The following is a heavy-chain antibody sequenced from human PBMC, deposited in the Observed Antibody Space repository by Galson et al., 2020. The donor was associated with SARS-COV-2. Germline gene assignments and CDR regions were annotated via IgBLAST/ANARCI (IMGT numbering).Heavy chain of an antibody. J-gene: IGHJ5*02. Sequence: GESLKISCAASGFTFSSYSMNWVRQAPGKGLEWVSSISSSSSYIYYADSVKGRFTISRDNAKNSLYLQMNSLRAEDTAVYYCARGSRDGYNPDWFDPWGQGTLVTVSS. D-gene: IGHD2-2*01. V-gene: IGHV3-21*01. CDR1: GFTFSSYS. CDR3: ARGSRDGYNPDWFDP. CDR2: ISSSSSYI.